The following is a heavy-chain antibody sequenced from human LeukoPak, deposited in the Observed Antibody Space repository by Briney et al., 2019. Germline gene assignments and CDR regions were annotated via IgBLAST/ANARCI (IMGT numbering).Heavy chain of an antibody. CDR1: GYSISSGYY. D-gene: IGHD5-18*01. Sequence: SETLSLTCTVSGYSISSGYYWSWIRQPPGKGLEWIGEINHSGSTNYNPSLKSRVTISVDTSKNQFSLKLSSVTAADTAVYYCARVPNVDTAMVDYWGQGTLVTVSS. J-gene: IGHJ4*02. CDR2: INHSGST. V-gene: IGHV4-38-2*02. CDR3: ARVPNVDTAMVDY.